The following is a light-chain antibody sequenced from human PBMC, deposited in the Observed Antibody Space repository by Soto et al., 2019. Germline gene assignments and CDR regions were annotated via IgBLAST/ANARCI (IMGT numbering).Light chain of an antibody. V-gene: IGKV1-12*01. Sequence: DIQMTRSTSSVSESVGDRVTIACRASQRISSWLAWYQQKTGKPPKLLVYAAASLQSGVPSRISGSGAGTDFTPTIISLQPEDFATYYGQQANSFPPRTFGQGTKVDIK. CDR2: AAA. J-gene: IGKJ1*01. CDR3: QQANSFPPRT. CDR1: QRISSW.